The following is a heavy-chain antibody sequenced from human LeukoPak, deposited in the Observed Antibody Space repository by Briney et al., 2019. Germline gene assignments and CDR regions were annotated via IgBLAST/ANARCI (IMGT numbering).Heavy chain of an antibody. CDR2: IYYSGST. Sequence: SQTLSLTCTVSGGSISSGGYYWSWIRQHPGKGLEWIGYIYYSGSTYYNPSLKSRVTILVDTSKNQFSLKLSSVTAADTAVYYCAREGAFASYDFWSGPAGYWFDPWGQGTLVTVSS. CDR1: GGSISSGGYY. D-gene: IGHD3-3*01. V-gene: IGHV4-31*03. CDR3: AREGAFASYDFWSGPAGYWFDP. J-gene: IGHJ5*02.